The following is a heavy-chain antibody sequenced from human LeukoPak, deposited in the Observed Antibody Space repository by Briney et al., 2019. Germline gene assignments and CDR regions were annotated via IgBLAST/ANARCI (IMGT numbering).Heavy chain of an antibody. CDR1: GFTFSDYY. D-gene: IGHD3-10*01. J-gene: IGHJ4*02. CDR3: ARVGSMVRGPNYFDY. Sequence: GGSLRLSCAASGFTFSDYYMSWIRQAPGKGLEWVSYISSSSSYTNYADSVKGRFTISRDNAKNSLYLQMNGLRAEDTAVYYCARVGSMVRGPNYFDYWGQGTLVTVSS. CDR2: ISSSSSYT. V-gene: IGHV3-11*06.